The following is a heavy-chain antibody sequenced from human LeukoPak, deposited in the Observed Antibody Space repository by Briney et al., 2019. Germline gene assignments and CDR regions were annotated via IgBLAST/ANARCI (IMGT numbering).Heavy chain of an antibody. Sequence: GGSLRLSCAASGFTFGSYSMNWVRQAPGKGLEWVSSISSSSSYIYYADSVKGRFTISRDNAKNSLYLQMNSLRAEDTAVYYCARERRYGDHPFDYWGQGTLVTVSS. CDR2: ISSSSSYI. V-gene: IGHV3-21*01. J-gene: IGHJ4*02. D-gene: IGHD4-17*01. CDR1: GFTFGSYS. CDR3: ARERRYGDHPFDY.